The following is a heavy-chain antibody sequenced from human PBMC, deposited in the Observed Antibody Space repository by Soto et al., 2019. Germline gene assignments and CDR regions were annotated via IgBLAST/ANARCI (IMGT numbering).Heavy chain of an antibody. CDR2: IAYTGRT. D-gene: IGHD3-16*01. CDR3: ARRRGIYPFDP. CDR1: EGSINTTDSY. V-gene: IGHV4-39*01. Sequence: KAXAALSLTCSVSEGSINTTDSYWGWIRQSPGKGLEWIGTIAYTGRTYYNPSLKSRVTISVDTSKNQFSLGLASVTAADTAVYYCARRRGIYPFDPWGPGTLVTVSS. J-gene: IGHJ5*02.